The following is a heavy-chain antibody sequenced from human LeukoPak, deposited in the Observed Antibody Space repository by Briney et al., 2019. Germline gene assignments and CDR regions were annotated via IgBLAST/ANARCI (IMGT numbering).Heavy chain of an antibody. CDR3: AKILIAVAGPLDY. CDR2: ISGSGGST. J-gene: IGHJ4*02. V-gene: IGHV3-23*01. Sequence: GGSLRLSCAASGFTFSSYSMNWVRQAPGKGLEWVSAISGSGGSTYYADSVKGRFTISRDNSKNTLYLQMNSLRAEDTAVYYCAKILIAVAGPLDYWGQGTLVTVSS. CDR1: GFTFSSYS. D-gene: IGHD6-19*01.